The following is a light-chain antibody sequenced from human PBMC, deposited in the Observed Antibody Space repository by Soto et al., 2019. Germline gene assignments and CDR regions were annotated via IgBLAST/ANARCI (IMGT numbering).Light chain of an antibody. CDR1: QSIGIY. J-gene: IGKJ1*01. Sequence: DIQMTQSPSSLSASVGDRVTITCRASQSIGIYLNWYQKKPGKAPKLLIHAASTLHSRAPSTFSGSGYGTDFALTISSPQPEDIATYYCHQTFATPWTFAHGTKVEIK. V-gene: IGKV1-39*01. CDR2: AAS. CDR3: HQTFATPWT.